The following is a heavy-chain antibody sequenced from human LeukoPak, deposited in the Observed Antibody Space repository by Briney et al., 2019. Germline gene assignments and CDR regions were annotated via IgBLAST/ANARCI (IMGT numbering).Heavy chain of an antibody. CDR2: ISSSGSTI. V-gene: IGHV3-48*03. Sequence: QAGGSLRLSCAASGFTFSSYEMNWVRQAPGKGLEWVSYISSSGSTIYYADSVKGRFTISRDNAKNSLYLQMNSLRAEDTAVYYCAKLPLRYFDWLFHYGMDVWGQGTTVTVSS. J-gene: IGHJ6*02. CDR1: GFTFSSYE. D-gene: IGHD3-9*01. CDR3: AKLPLRYFDWLFHYGMDV.